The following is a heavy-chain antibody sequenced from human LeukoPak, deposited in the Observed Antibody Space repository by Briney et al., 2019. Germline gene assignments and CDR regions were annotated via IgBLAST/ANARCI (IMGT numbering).Heavy chain of an antibody. J-gene: IGHJ3*02. CDR3: ASQSVWPLWLHLRTDAFDI. D-gene: IGHD3-22*01. V-gene: IGHV3-7*01. CDR1: GFTFSSYW. CDR2: IKQDGSEK. Sequence: GGSLRLSCAASGFTFSSYWMSWVRQAPGKGLEWVANIKQDGSEKYYVDSVKGRFTISRDNAKNSLYLQMNSLRAEDTAVYYCASQSVWPLWLHLRTDAFDIWGQGTMVTVSS.